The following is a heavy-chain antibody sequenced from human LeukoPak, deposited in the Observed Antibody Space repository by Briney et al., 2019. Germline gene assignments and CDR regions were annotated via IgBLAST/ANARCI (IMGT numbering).Heavy chain of an antibody. CDR1: GFSFSNYA. Sequence: GGSLRLSCAASGFSFSNYAMTWVRQAPGKGLEWVSGINAIGGSTYYADPVKGRFTISKDNSKNTLYLQMNSLGAEDTAVYYCAKAAMPGPLNWFDPWGQGTLVTVSS. CDR3: AKAAMPGPLNWFDP. V-gene: IGHV3-23*01. D-gene: IGHD2-2*01. CDR2: INAIGGST. J-gene: IGHJ5*02.